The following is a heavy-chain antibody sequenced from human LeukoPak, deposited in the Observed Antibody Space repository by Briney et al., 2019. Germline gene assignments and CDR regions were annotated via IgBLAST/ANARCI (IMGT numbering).Heavy chain of an antibody. D-gene: IGHD1-1*01. J-gene: IGHJ4*02. CDR3: ATWRTAKTGFDY. CDR2: IYYSGSP. CDR1: GASISNNNYY. Sequence: KPSETLSLTCTVSGASISNNNYYWAWIRQPPGKGLECIGSIYYSGSPYYNPSLKSRVTISVDTSKNQFSLRLSSVTAADTAVYYCATWRTAKTGFDYWGRGTLVTVSS. V-gene: IGHV4-39*01.